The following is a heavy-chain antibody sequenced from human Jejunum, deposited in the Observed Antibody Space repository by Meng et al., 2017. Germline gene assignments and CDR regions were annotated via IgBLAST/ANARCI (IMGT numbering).Heavy chain of an antibody. D-gene: IGHD3-10*01. Sequence: QVHLPGSCPGPFWPSQILSLTCTVSCGSISRGFFYWNWIRQHPGKGLEWIGYISYSGSTYYNPSLKSRVTISLDTSKNQFSLNLSSVTAADTAVYYCARDRFSSGSSNWFDPWGQGTLVTVSS. J-gene: IGHJ5*02. V-gene: IGHV4-31*03. CDR1: CGSISRGFFY. CDR3: ARDRFSSGSSNWFDP. CDR2: ISYSGST.